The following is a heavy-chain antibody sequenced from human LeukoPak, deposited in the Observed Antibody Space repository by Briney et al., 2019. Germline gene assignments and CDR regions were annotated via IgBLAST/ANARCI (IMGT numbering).Heavy chain of an antibody. J-gene: IGHJ5*02. Sequence: ASVRVSCKASGYSFADYYMHWVRQAPGQGLEWMGWIKPNSGGTRSAQKFQGRVTMTRDTSISTAYMELSSLRYDDTAVYYCATNILVRDIINWFDPWGQGTLVTVSS. V-gene: IGHV1-2*02. D-gene: IGHD3-10*01. CDR1: GYSFADYY. CDR3: ATNILVRDIINWFDP. CDR2: IKPNSGGT.